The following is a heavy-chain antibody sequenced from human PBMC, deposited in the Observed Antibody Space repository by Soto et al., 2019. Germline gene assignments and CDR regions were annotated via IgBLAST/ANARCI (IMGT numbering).Heavy chain of an antibody. D-gene: IGHD6-13*01. V-gene: IGHV3-74*01. J-gene: IGHJ5*02. CDR2: IRGDGSST. CDR3: AREIIAGRGAIRCFDP. CDR1: GFTFSSHW. Sequence: EVQLVESGGGLVQPGGSLRLSCVGSGFTFSSHWMHWVRQTPGKGPVWVSRIRGDGSSTAYAESVRGRFAISRDNAKNTLYLQMNNLRAEDSAVYFCAREIIAGRGAIRCFDPWGLGTQVTVSS.